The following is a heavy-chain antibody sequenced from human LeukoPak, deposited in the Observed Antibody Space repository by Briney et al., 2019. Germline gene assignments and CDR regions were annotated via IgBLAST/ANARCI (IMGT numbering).Heavy chain of an antibody. D-gene: IGHD3-3*01. CDR3: AKGFNQYDFYHGMDV. Sequence: GGSLRLSCAASGFTFSSYAMSWVRQAPGKGLEWVSDISGSGISTYYADSVKGRFTISRDNSKNTLNLQMNSLRAEDTAVYYCAKGFNQYDFYHGMDVWGQGTTVTVSS. CDR1: GFTFSSYA. V-gene: IGHV3-23*01. CDR2: ISGSGIST. J-gene: IGHJ6*02.